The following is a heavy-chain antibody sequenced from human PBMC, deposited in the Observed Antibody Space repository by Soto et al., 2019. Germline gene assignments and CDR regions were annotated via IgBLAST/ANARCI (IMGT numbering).Heavy chain of an antibody. Sequence: QLQLQESGSGLVKPSQTLSLTCAVSGGSISSGGYSWSWIRQPPGKGLEWIGYIYHSGSTYYNPSLTSRVTIPVDRPKHQFSLKLSSVAAAATAVYYCARTPDIWGQGTMVTVSS. J-gene: IGHJ3*02. V-gene: IGHV4-30-2*01. CDR1: GGSISSGGYS. CDR2: IYHSGST. CDR3: ARTPDI.